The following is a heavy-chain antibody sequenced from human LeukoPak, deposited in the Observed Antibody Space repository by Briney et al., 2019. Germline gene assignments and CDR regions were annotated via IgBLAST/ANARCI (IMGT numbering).Heavy chain of an antibody. D-gene: IGHD2-2*01. CDR2: ISPHNGGT. Sequence: ASVKVSCKASGYTFISYYMNWVRQAPGQGLEWMGYISPHNGGTHHAQKFQDRVTMTRDTSISTVYMELSSLRSDDTAVYYCTTGDQFCSSSSCADYWGQGTLVTVSS. CDR1: GYTFISYY. J-gene: IGHJ4*02. CDR3: TTGDQFCSSSSCADY. V-gene: IGHV1-2*02.